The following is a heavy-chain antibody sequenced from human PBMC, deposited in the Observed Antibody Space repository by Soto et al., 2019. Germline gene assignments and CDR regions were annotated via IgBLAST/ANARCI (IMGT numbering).Heavy chain of an antibody. CDR1: GFTFSSYA. V-gene: IGHV3-23*01. J-gene: IGHJ6*02. D-gene: IGHD2-21*02. CDR3: TKAHVTPQTYYYYGMDV. CDR2: SIGGGGST. Sequence: QPGRSLRPSGAASGFTFSSYAMRWVRQGPGKGLEWVAASIGGGGSTDKADSLKGRFPIHRENATNTPYLQMDSLRAGEPAIYYVTKAHVTPQTYYYYGMDVWGQGTTVTVSS.